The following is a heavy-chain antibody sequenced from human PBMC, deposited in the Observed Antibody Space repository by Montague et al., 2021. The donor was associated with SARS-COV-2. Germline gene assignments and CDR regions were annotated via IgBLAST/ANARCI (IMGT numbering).Heavy chain of an antibody. CDR3: ARQRGSWLPTYYYYFGMDV. Sequence: SETLSLTCTVSSDSVSSGKYFWTWIRQPPGKGLEWIGYIFYTGSANYNPSLKSRVTISVDTSKNQFSLKLSSVTAADTAVYYCARQRGSWLPTYYYYFGMDVWGQGTTVTVSS. V-gene: IGHV4-61*01. D-gene: IGHD3-22*01. CDR2: IFYTGSA. CDR1: SDSVSSGKYF. J-gene: IGHJ6*02.